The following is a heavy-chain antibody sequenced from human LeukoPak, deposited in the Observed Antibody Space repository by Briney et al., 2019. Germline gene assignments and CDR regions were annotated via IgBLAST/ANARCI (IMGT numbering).Heavy chain of an antibody. CDR1: GYSFSNYW. J-gene: IGHJ4*02. CDR3: ATYSGVWDLLN. V-gene: IGHV5-51*01. CDR2: IYPGDSDT. Sequence: GESLKISCKGSGYSFSNYWIDWVRQMPGKGLEWMGIIYPGDSDTRYSPSFQGHVTISADNSISTASLQWSSLKASDTAMYYCATYSGVWDLLNWGQGTLVAVSS. D-gene: IGHD1-26*01.